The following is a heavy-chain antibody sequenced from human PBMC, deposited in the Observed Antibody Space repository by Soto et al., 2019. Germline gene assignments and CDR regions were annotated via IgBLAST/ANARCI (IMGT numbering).Heavy chain of an antibody. Sequence: QITLKESGPTLVKPTQTLTLTCTFSGFSLSTSGVGVGWIRQPPGKALEWLALIYWNDDKRYSPSLKSRLTITKDTSKNQVVLTMTNMDPVDTVTYYSAHRRRTPHHFDYWGQGTLVTVSS. V-gene: IGHV2-5*01. CDR1: GFSLSTSGVG. J-gene: IGHJ4*02. CDR3: AHRRRTPHHFDY. CDR2: IYWNDDK.